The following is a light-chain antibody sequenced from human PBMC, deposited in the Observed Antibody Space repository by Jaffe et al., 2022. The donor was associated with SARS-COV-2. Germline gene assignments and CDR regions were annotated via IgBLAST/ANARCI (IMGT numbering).Light chain of an antibody. CDR1: QSVSSY. CDR2: GAS. J-gene: IGKJ1*01. V-gene: IGKV3-15*01. Sequence: EIVMTQSPATLSVSPGERATLSCRASQSVSSYLAWYQQKPGQAPRLLIYGASSRATGIPARFSGSGSGTEFTLTISSLQSEDFAVYYCQQYNYRVTFGQGTKVEIK. CDR3: QQYNYRVT.